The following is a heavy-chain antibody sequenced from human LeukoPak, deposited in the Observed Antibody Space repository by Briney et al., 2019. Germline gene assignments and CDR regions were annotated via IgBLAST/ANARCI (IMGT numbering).Heavy chain of an antibody. D-gene: IGHD2-2*01. CDR1: GASIRSYY. J-gene: IGHJ5*02. CDR3: ARSTTNLLLTYYNP. Sequence: SETLSLTYTVSGASIRSYYWSWIRQPPGKGLEWIAYMYNSGSTNYNPSLKSRVTLSVDTSKNQVSLKLTSATAADTAVYYCARSTTNLLLTYYNPWGQGTLVTVSS. V-gene: IGHV4-59*01. CDR2: MYNSGST.